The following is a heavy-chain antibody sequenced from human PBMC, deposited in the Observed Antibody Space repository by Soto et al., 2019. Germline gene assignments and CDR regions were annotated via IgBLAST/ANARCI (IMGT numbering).Heavy chain of an antibody. CDR3: ARDVSGKYSRTRVP. CDR2: IQQDGSEK. D-gene: IGHD6-6*01. CDR1: GFTFSSYW. V-gene: IGHV3-7*01. J-gene: IGHJ5*02. Sequence: GGSLRLSCAASGFTFSSYWMSWVRQAPGRGLEWVAIIQQDGSEKYYVDSVKGRFTISRDNAKNTLYLQMNSLRAEDTAVEYGARDVSGKYSRTRVPWGQGTQVNVS.